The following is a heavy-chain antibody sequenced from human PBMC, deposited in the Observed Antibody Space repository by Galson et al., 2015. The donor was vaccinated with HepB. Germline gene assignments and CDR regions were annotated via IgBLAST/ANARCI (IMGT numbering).Heavy chain of an antibody. D-gene: IGHD4-23*01. CDR1: GFTSSSYG. CDR3: AKVRVPRTVVDYYYYGMDV. J-gene: IGHJ6*02. V-gene: IGHV3-30*18. Sequence: SLRLSCAASGFTSSSYGMHWVRQAPGKGLEWVAVISYDGSNKYYADSVKGRFTISRDNSKNTLYLQMNSLRAEDTAVYYCAKVRVPRTVVDYYYYGMDVWGQGTTVTVSS. CDR2: ISYDGSNK.